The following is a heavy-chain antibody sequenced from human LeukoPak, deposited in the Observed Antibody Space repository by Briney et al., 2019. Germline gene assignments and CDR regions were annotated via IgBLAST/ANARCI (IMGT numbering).Heavy chain of an antibody. CDR3: SRENGAFSPFGY. J-gene: IGHJ4*02. D-gene: IGHD2-8*01. V-gene: IGHV4-4*02. CDR1: GGSITSTNW. Sequence: PSGTLSLTCGVSGGSITSTNWWSGVRQPPGQGLEWIGEVSLSGLTNYNPSLSSRVIMALDTSKNHLSLHLTSVTAADTAVYYCSRENGAFSPFGYWGQGYLVTVLS. CDR2: VSLSGLT.